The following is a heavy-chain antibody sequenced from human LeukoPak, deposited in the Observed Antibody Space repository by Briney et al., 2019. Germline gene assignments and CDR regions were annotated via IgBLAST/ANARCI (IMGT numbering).Heavy chain of an antibody. CDR3: ARQKAYSSSWYWFDP. V-gene: IGHV5-51*01. Sequence: GESLKISCKGSGYSFTSYWIGWVRQMPGKGLEWMGIIYPGDSDTRYSPSFQGQVTISADKSISTACLQWSSLKASDTAMYYCARQKAYSSSWYWFDPWGQGTLVTVSS. D-gene: IGHD6-13*01. CDR2: IYPGDSDT. CDR1: GYSFTSYW. J-gene: IGHJ5*02.